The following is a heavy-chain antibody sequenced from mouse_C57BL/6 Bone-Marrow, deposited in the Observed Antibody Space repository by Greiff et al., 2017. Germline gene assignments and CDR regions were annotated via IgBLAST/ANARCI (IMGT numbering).Heavy chain of an antibody. V-gene: IGHV1-69*01. CDR2: IAPSDSYT. Sequence: VPLQQPGAELVMPGASVKLSCTASGYTFTSYWMSWVKQRPGQGLEWIGEIAPSDSYTYYNQKFKGKSTLTVEKSSSTAYMQRSILTSEDSAVYYCARLGGGYWGQGTTLTVSS. D-gene: IGHD1-1*02. J-gene: IGHJ2*01. CDR3: ARLGGGY. CDR1: GYTFTSYW.